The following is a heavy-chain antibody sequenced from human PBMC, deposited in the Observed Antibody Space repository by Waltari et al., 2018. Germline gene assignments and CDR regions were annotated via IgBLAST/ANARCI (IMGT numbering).Heavy chain of an antibody. Sequence: QVQLQESGPGLVKPSETLSLTCIVSGYSISSGYYWGWIRQPPRKGLEWIGSISQSGRTHYNPSLRSRVTISVDTSKNHFSLKLSSVTAADTAVYYCARGWGGGDYYYYYMNVWGKGTTVTISS. CDR3: ARGWGGGDYYYYYMNV. CDR1: GYSISSGYY. D-gene: IGHD2-21*01. CDR2: ISQSGRT. V-gene: IGHV4-38-2*02. J-gene: IGHJ6*03.